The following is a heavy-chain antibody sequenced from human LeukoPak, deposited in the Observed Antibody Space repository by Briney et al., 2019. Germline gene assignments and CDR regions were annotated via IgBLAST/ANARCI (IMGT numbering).Heavy chain of an antibody. CDR1: GGSISSYY. Sequence: SETLSLTCTVSGGSISSYYWSWIRQPPGKGLEWIGSIYYSGSTYYNPSLKSRVTISVDTSKNQFSLKLSSVTAADTAVYYCARPKYGGLSFDYWGQGTLVTVSS. J-gene: IGHJ4*02. D-gene: IGHD5-12*01. CDR3: ARPKYGGLSFDY. V-gene: IGHV4-39*01. CDR2: IYYSGST.